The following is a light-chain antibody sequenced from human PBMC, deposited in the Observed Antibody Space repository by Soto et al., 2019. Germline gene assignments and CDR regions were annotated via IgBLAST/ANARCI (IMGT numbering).Light chain of an antibody. CDR3: QQYAESPIT. CDR2: AAS. CDR1: QNIYSN. V-gene: IGKV3D-15*01. Sequence: IVMTQSPATLSVSPGERATLSCRASQNIYSNVAWYQQRPGQAPRLLIYAASTRATGIPDRFSGSGSETDFTLTISRLEPEDFAVFYCQQYAESPITFGQGTRLEIK. J-gene: IGKJ5*01.